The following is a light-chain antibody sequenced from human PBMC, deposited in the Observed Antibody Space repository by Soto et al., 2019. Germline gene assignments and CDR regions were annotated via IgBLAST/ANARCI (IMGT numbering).Light chain of an antibody. CDR2: DVS. CDR1: SSDVGGYNF. CDR3: CSYAGSSYV. V-gene: IGLV2-11*01. J-gene: IGLJ1*01. Sequence: QSVLTQPRSVSGSPGQSVTIFCTVTSSDVGGYNFVSWYQQHPDKAPKVMIYDVSKRPSGVPDRFSGSKSGDTASLTISGLQAEVEADYHCCSYAGSSYVFGTGTKVTV.